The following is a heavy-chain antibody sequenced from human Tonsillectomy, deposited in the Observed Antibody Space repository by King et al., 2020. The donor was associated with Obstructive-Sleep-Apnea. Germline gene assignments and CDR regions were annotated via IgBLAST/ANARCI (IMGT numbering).Heavy chain of an antibody. Sequence: VQLVESGGGLAQPGGSLRLSCAASGFTFSSSAMSWVRQAPGKGLEWVSAINGSGDNSKYADSVKGRFTISRDNSKNTLYLQMNSLRAEDTAVYYCAKGFTTAYWGQGTLVTVSS. CDR2: INGSGDNS. CDR1: GFTFSSSA. V-gene: IGHV3-23*04. CDR3: AKGFTTAY. J-gene: IGHJ4*02. D-gene: IGHD2/OR15-2a*01.